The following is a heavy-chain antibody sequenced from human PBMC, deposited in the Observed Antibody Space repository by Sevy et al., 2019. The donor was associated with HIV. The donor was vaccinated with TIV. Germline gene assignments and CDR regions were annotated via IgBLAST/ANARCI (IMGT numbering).Heavy chain of an antibody. CDR2: ISYDGRSK. Sequence: GRSLRLSCAASGFTFSSYDMHWVRQAPGKGLEWVAVISYDGRSKHYADSVKGRFTISRDNAKSTLYLQMNSLRVEDTAVFYCAAVALTFGGDIYGNHHFMDVWGKGTTVTVSS. J-gene: IGHJ6*03. V-gene: IGHV3-30*03. CDR3: AAVALTFGGDIYGNHHFMDV. CDR1: GFTFSSYD. D-gene: IGHD3-16*02.